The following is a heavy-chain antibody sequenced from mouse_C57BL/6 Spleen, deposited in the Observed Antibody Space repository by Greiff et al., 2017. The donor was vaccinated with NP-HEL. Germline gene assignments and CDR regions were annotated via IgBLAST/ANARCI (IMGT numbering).Heavy chain of an antibody. CDR1: GFTFSSYG. D-gene: IGHD2-12*01. V-gene: IGHV5-6*01. Sequence: EVQGVESGGDLVKPGGSLKLSCAASGFTFSSYGMSWVRQTPDKRLEWVATISSGGSYTYYPDSVKGRFTISRDNAKNTLYLQMSSLKSEDTAMYYCARHIDYFDYWGQGTTLTVSS. CDR3: ARHIDYFDY. CDR2: ISSGGSYT. J-gene: IGHJ2*01.